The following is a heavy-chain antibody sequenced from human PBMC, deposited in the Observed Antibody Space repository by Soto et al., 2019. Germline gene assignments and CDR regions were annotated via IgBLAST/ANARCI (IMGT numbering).Heavy chain of an antibody. CDR2: IYYSGST. D-gene: IGHD2-2*01. CDR1: GGSISSSSYY. J-gene: IGHJ5*02. V-gene: IGHV4-39*01. CDR3: VVGVRCSSTSCYSWFDP. Sequence: QLQLQESGPGLVKPSETLSLTCTVSGGSISSSSYYWGWIRQPPGKGLEWIGSIYYSGSTYYNPSLKSRVTISVDTSKNQFSLKLSSVTAADTAVYYCVVGVRCSSTSCYSWFDPWGQGTLVTVSS.